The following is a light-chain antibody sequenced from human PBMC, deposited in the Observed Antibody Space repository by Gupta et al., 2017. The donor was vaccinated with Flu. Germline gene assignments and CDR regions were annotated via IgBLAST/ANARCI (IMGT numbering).Light chain of an antibody. Sequence: QSAPTQPRSVSGSPGQSVTISCTGSSNDVGGSNRVSWYQQRPGKAPKLLLYDVTERPSGVPDRFSGSKSGNTASLTIYGLQADDEADYYCSSYAGRVTWVFGTGTTVTVL. V-gene: IGLV2-11*01. J-gene: IGLJ1*01. CDR1: SNDVGGSNR. CDR3: SSYAGRVTWV. CDR2: DVT.